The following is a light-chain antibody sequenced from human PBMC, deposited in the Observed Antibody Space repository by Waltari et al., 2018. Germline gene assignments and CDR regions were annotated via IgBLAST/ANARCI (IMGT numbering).Light chain of an antibody. J-gene: IGKJ5*01. Sequence: IQLTQSPSSLSAPVGDGVTITCRASQAISNDLTLYQPQPGRAPSLLFYGASTFHNGVPASFSGSGSGTDFSLTISSLQPEDSATYYCQQLNTYPVTSGQGTRLEIK. CDR2: GAS. V-gene: IGKV1-9*01. CDR3: QQLNTYPVT. CDR1: QAISND.